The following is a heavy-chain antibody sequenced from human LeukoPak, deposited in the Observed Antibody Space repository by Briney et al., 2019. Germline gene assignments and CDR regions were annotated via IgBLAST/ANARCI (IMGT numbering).Heavy chain of an antibody. J-gene: IGHJ5*02. CDR3: AREGGYCSGGSCGRGEDWFDP. D-gene: IGHD2-15*01. CDR1: GGTFSSYA. Sequence: ASVKVSCKASGGTFSSYAISWVRQAPGQGLEWMGRIIPIFGTANYAQKFQGRVTITADKSTSTAYMELSRLRSEDTAVYYCAREGGYCSGGSCGRGEDWFDPWGQGTLVTVSS. V-gene: IGHV1-69*06. CDR2: IIPIFGTA.